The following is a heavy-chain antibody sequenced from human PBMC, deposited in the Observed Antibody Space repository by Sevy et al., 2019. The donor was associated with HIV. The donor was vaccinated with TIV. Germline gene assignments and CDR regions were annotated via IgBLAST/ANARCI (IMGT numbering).Heavy chain of an antibody. D-gene: IGHD6-13*01. J-gene: IGHJ4*02. V-gene: IGHV3-7*01. CDR2: INQDGGVT. Sequence: GGSLRLSCVASGFTLNNYWMHWVRQAPGKGLEWVPNINQDGGVTYYVDSVRGRFTISRDNGRNLVFLQMNSLRVDDTALYFCVRAIAKDGSFWGQGTLVTVSS. CDR3: VRAIAKDGSF. CDR1: GFTLNNYW.